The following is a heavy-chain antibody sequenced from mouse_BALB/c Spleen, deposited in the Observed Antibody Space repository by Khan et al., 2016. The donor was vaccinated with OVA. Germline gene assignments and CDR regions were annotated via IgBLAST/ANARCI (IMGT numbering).Heavy chain of an antibody. J-gene: IGHJ4*01. CDR2: ISYSGST. D-gene: IGHD1-1*01. CDR1: GYSITSGYA. CDR3: ARKNYYGYAMDY. Sequence: QLQESGPGLVKPSQSLSLTCTVTGYSITSGYAWNWIRQFPGNKLEWMGYISYSGSTSYNPSIRSRISIPRDTSKNQFFLQLNSVTTEDTATYYCARKNYYGYAMDYWGQGTSVTVSS. V-gene: IGHV3-2*02.